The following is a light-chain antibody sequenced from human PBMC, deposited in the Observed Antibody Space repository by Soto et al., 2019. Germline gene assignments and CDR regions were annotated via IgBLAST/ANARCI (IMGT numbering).Light chain of an antibody. CDR3: QQYNGYSRT. CDR2: DAS. J-gene: IGKJ1*01. V-gene: IGKV1-5*01. CDR1: QTISSL. Sequence: DIQMTQSPSTLSGSVGDRVTITCRASQTISSLLAWYQQKPGKAPKLLIYDASSLESGVPSRFSGSGSGTEFALTISSLQPDDFATYYCQQYNGYSRTFGQGTKVDI.